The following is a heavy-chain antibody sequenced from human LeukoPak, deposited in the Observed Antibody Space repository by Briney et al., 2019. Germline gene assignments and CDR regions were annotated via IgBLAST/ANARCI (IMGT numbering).Heavy chain of an antibody. V-gene: IGHV3-23*01. D-gene: IGHD5-12*01. CDR3: AKTHYDLLDV. Sequence: GGSLRLSCAASGFSFSTSPMSCVRQPPGEGLEWVSAMNNGPGATFYRDSVRGRFTISRDDSKSTLYLQMNSLRAEDTGTYYCAKTHYDLLDVWGQGTTVTVSS. CDR1: GFSFSTSP. J-gene: IGHJ6*02. CDR2: MNNGPGAT.